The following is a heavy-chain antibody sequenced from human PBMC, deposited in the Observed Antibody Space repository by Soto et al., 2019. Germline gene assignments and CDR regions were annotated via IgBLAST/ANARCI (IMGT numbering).Heavy chain of an antibody. J-gene: IGHJ5*02. Sequence: EVQLVESGGGLVQPGGSLRLSCAASGFTFSSYWMSWVRQAPGKGVEWVANIKQDGSEKYYVESVKGRFTIYRDNAKNSLYLQKNSLRAEDTAVYYCARNLGGSSWYFWFDPWCQGTLVTVSS. D-gene: IGHD6-13*01. CDR2: IKQDGSEK. CDR3: ARNLGGSSWYFWFDP. V-gene: IGHV3-7*01. CDR1: GFTFSSYW.